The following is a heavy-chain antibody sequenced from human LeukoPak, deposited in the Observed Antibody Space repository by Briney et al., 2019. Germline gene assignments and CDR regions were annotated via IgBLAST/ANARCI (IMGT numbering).Heavy chain of an antibody. J-gene: IGHJ6*03. V-gene: IGHV3-23*01. CDR1: GFTFNSYA. CDR3: AKTEGDYYYCMDV. CDR2: ISGSGGST. Sequence: GGSLRLSCAASGFTFNSYAMTWVRQAPGKGLEWVSTISGSGGSTYYADSVKGRFTISRDNSKNTLYLQMNSLRAEDTAVYYCAKTEGDYYYCMDVWGEGTTVTVSS.